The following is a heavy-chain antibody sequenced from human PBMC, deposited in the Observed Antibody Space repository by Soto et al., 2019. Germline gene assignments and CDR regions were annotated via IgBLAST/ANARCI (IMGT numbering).Heavy chain of an antibody. Sequence: SETLSLTCTVSGGSISSGDYYWSWIRQPPGKGLEWIGYIYHSGSTYYNPSLKSRVTISVDRSKNQFSLKLSSVTAADTAVYYCARHVDTAMVLDYWGQGTLVTVSS. V-gene: IGHV4-30-2*01. D-gene: IGHD5-18*01. CDR2: IYHSGST. CDR1: GGSISSGDYY. CDR3: ARHVDTAMVLDY. J-gene: IGHJ4*02.